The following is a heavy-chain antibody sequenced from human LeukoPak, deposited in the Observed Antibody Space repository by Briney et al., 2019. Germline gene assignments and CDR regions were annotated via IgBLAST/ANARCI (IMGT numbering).Heavy chain of an antibody. CDR1: GFTFSSYG. CDR3: AKAKDFWSGLTGY. Sequence: GGSLRLSCAASGFTFSSYGMHWVRQAPGKGLEWVAVISYDGSNKYYADSVKGRFTISRDNSKNTLYLQMNSLRAEDTAVYYCAKAKDFWSGLTGYWGQGTLVTVSS. V-gene: IGHV3-30*18. D-gene: IGHD3-3*01. J-gene: IGHJ4*02. CDR2: ISYDGSNK.